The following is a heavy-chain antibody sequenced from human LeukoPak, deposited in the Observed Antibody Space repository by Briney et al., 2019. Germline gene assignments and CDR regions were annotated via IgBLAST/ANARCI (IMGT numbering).Heavy chain of an antibody. J-gene: IGHJ6*02. Sequence: GGSLRLSCAASGLTGSHNYVSWVRQAPGKGLEWVSAIHTSGDTCYADSVKGRFTISRDTSKNTLYLQMNSLRAEDTAVYYCARDRSYYYYYGMDVWGQGTTVTVSS. CDR3: ARDRSYYYYYGMDV. CDR2: IHTSGDT. V-gene: IGHV3-53*01. CDR1: GLTGSHNY.